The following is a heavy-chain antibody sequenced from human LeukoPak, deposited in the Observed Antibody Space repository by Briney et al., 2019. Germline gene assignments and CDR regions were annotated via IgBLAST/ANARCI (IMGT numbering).Heavy chain of an antibody. CDR3: ARALYSGSWDYYFDY. D-gene: IGHD1-26*01. Sequence: SETLSLTCAVYGGSFSGYYWSWIRQPAGKGLEWIGRIYTSGSTNYNPSLKSRVTISVDTSKNQFSLKLSSVTAADTAVYYCARALYSGSWDYYFDYWGQGTLVTVSS. CDR2: IYTSGST. J-gene: IGHJ4*02. CDR1: GGSFSGYY. V-gene: IGHV4-59*10.